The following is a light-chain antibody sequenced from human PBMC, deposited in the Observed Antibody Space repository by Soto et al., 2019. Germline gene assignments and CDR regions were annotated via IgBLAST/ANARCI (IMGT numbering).Light chain of an antibody. V-gene: IGKV1-5*01. Sequence: DIQMTQSPSTLSASVGDRVTITCRASQSISSWLAWYQQKPGKAPKLLIYDASGLEGGVPSRFSGSGSGTEFTLSISSLQPDDFATYYCQQYNSYSWTFGQGTKVDIK. J-gene: IGKJ1*01. CDR3: QQYNSYSWT. CDR2: DAS. CDR1: QSISSW.